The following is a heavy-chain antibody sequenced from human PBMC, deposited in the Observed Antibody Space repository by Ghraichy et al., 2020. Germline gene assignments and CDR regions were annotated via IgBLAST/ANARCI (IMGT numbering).Heavy chain of an antibody. CDR3: ARVFFPYFVDAFDI. J-gene: IGHJ3*02. D-gene: IGHD2-21*01. CDR1: GFTFSNYA. CDR2: IWYDGSNQ. Sequence: GGSLRLSCAASGFTFSNYAMDWVSQAPGKGLEWVAVIWYDGSNQYYADSVKGRFTISRDNSKNTLYKQMNSLRAEDTAVYYCARVFFPYFVDAFDIWGQGTMVTVSS. V-gene: IGHV3-33*01.